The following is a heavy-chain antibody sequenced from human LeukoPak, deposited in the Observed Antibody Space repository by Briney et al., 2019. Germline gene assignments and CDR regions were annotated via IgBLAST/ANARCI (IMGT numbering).Heavy chain of an antibody. Sequence: GGSLRLSCEASGFTFSTYWMHWVRQAPGKGLDWVSRISSSGTSSTYADSVKGRFTISRDNAKNTLYLQMSSLKAEDTSVYYCAREFRITVAGVSRRFFDYWGQGTLVTVSS. D-gene: IGHD6-19*01. CDR1: GFTFSTYW. CDR2: ISSSGTSS. J-gene: IGHJ4*02. V-gene: IGHV3-74*01. CDR3: AREFRITVAGVSRRFFDY.